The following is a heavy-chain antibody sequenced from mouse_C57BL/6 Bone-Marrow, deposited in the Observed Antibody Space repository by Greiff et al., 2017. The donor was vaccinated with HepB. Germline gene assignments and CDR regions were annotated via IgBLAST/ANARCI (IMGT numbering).Heavy chain of an antibody. Sequence: QVQLQQSGAELARPGASVKLSCKASGYTFTSYDISWVKQRTGQGLEWIGEIYPRSGNTYYNEKFKGKATLTADKSSSTAYMELRSLTSEDSAVYFCARRRVLRLQAWFAYWGQGTLVTVSA. CDR2: IYPRSGNT. CDR3: ARRRVLRLQAWFAY. D-gene: IGHD1-2*01. J-gene: IGHJ3*01. V-gene: IGHV1-81*01. CDR1: GYTFTSYD.